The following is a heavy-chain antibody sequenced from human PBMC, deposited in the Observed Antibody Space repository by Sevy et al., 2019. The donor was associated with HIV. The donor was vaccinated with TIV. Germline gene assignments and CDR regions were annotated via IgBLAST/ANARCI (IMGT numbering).Heavy chain of an antibody. Sequence: SETLSLTCAIYGGSFSGYYWSWIRQPPGKGLEWIGEINHSGSTNYNPSLKSRVTISVDTSKNQFSLKLSSVTAADTAVYYCASSNYYGSGSYYNPFDYWGQGTLVTVSS. V-gene: IGHV4-34*01. D-gene: IGHD3-10*01. J-gene: IGHJ4*02. CDR2: INHSGST. CDR3: ASSNYYGSGSYYNPFDY. CDR1: GGSFSGYY.